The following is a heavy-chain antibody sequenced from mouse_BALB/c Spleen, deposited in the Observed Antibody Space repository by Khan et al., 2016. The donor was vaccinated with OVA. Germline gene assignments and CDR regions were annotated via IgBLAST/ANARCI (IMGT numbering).Heavy chain of an antibody. V-gene: IGHV1-20*02. D-gene: IGHD1-1*01. CDR2: INPHVGET. Sequence: KQSGPELVKPGASVKISCKASGYSFTGYFMNWVMQSHGKSLEWIGRINPHVGETLFNPKFKGKATLTVDESSSTAHMELRSLASEDSAVYYWSRVYRSDFDYWGQGTTLTVSS. J-gene: IGHJ2*01. CDR1: GYSFTGYF. CDR3: SRVYRSDFDY.